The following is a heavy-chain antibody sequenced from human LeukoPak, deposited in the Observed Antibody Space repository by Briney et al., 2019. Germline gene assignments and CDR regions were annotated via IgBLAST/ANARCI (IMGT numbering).Heavy chain of an antibody. V-gene: IGHV1-8*03. J-gene: IGHJ4*02. CDR1: GYTFTSYD. D-gene: IGHD2/OR15-2a*01. Sequence: GASVKVSCKASGYTFTSYDINWVRQATGQGLEWMGWMNPNSGNTGYAQKFQGRVTITRNTSISTAYMELSRLRSEDTAVYYCAREEARGLCFDYWGQGTLVTVSS. CDR3: AREEARGLCFDY. CDR2: MNPNSGNT.